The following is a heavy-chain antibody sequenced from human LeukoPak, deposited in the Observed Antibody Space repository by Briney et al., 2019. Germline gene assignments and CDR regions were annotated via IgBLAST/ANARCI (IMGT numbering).Heavy chain of an antibody. V-gene: IGHV3-23*01. CDR2: TSGSGGNT. CDR1: GFTFSSYA. J-gene: IGHJ6*02. CDR3: AKVSGRIQIWPQPFGDGMDV. Sequence: GGSLRLSCAASGFTFSSYAMSWVRQAPGKGLECVSATSGSGGNTYYADSVKGRFTISRDNSKNMLYLQMNSLRAEDTAVYYCAKVSGRIQIWPQPFGDGMDVWGQGTTVTVSS. D-gene: IGHD3-10*01.